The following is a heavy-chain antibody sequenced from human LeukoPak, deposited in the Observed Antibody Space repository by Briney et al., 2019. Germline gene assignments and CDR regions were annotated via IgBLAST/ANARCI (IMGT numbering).Heavy chain of an antibody. CDR3: AKGEGGITMIVVVANY. CDR2: ISGSGGST. D-gene: IGHD3-22*01. V-gene: IGHV3-23*01. Sequence: GGSLRLSCAASGFTFSSYAMSWVRQAPGKGLEWVSAISGSGGSTYYADSVKGRFTISRDNSKNTLYLQMNSLRAEGTAVYYCAKGEGGITMIVVVANYWGQGTLVTVSS. CDR1: GFTFSSYA. J-gene: IGHJ4*02.